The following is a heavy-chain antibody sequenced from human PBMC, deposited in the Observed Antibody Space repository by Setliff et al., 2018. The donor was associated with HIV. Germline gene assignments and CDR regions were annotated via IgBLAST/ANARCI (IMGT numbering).Heavy chain of an antibody. V-gene: IGHV4-31*03. D-gene: IGHD2-2*03. CDR1: GGSISSSNYY. CDR2: IFYSGNT. J-gene: IGHJ6*02. CDR3: ARVGYCSSTSCYGGMDV. Sequence: SETLSLTCTVSGGSISSSNYYWSWIRQHPGKGLEWIGYIFYSGNTYYNPSLKSRVTISIDTSKNQFSLKLSSVTAADTAVYYCARVGYCSSTSCYGGMDVWGQGTTVTVSS.